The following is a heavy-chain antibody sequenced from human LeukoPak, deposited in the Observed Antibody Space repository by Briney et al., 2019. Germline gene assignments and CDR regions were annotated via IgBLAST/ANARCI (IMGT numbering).Heavy chain of an antibody. CDR1: GFTFSSYS. CDR3: ARASGYYYYYGMDA. J-gene: IGHJ6*02. Sequence: GGSLRLSCAASGFTFSSYSMNWVRQAPGKGLEWVSSISMSKNYIYYADSVKGRFTISRDNAKNSLYLQMNSLRAEDTAVYYCARASGYYYYYGMDAWGQGTTVTVSS. V-gene: IGHV3-21*01. CDR2: ISMSKNYI. D-gene: IGHD6-19*01.